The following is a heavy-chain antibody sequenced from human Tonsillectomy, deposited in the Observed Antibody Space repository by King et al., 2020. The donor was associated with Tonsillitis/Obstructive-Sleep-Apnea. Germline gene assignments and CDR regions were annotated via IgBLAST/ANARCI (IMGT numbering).Heavy chain of an antibody. V-gene: IGHV3-20*04. CDR1: GFTFDDYG. CDR3: ARGSSSYYYYYMDV. Sequence: EVQLQESGGGVVRPGGSLRLSCAASGFTFDDYGMSWVRQAPGKGLEWGSGMNWNGGSTGYADSVKGRFTISRDNAKNSLYLQMNRLRAEDTALYYCARGSSSYYYYYMDVWGKGTTVTVSS. D-gene: IGHD6-13*01. J-gene: IGHJ6*03. CDR2: MNWNGGST.